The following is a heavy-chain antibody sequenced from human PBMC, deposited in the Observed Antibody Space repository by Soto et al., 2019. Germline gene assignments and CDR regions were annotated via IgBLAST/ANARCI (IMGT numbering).Heavy chain of an antibody. V-gene: IGHV1-2*02. CDR3: ARMVVPPTYFDS. J-gene: IGHJ4*02. CDR1: GDTLTNSY. CDR2: INPNNGDT. Sequence: GGPVKVSCKASGDTLTNSYLHWVRQAPGQGLEWLGWINPNNGDTNYAQKFRGRVTMTRDTSNNTVYMELTRLTSDDTAVYFCARMVVPPTYFDSWCPGPPVTVSS. D-gene: IGHD3-10*01.